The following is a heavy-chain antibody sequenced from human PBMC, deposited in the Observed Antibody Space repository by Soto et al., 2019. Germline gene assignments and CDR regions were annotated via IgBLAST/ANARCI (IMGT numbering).Heavy chain of an antibody. D-gene: IGHD2-2*01. V-gene: IGHV1-2*04. CDR3: ARTVGSGSSSWLFDY. CDR2: INPNSGGT. CDR1: GYTFTGYY. Sequence: ASVKVSCKASGYTFTGYYMHWVRQAPGQGLEWMGWINPNSGGTNYAQKFQGWVTMTRDTSISTAYMELSRLRSDDTAVYYCARTVGSGSSSWLFDYWGQGTLVTVSS. J-gene: IGHJ4*02.